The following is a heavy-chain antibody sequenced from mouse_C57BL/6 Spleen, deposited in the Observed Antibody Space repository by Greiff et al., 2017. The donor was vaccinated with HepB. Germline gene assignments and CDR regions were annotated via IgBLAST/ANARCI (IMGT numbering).Heavy chain of an antibody. CDR3: ARWPDY. V-gene: IGHV1-82*01. CDR1: GYAFSSSW. CDR2: IYPGDGDT. J-gene: IGHJ4*01. Sequence: QVQLQHSGPELVKPGASVKISCKASGYAFSSSWMNWVKQRPGKGLEWIGRIYPGDGDTNYNGKFKGKATLTADKSSSTAYMQLSSLTSEDSAVYFCARWPDYWGQGTSVTVSS.